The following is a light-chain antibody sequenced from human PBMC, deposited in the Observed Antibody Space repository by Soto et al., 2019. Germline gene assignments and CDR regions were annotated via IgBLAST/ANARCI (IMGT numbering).Light chain of an antibody. Sequence: IQMTQSPSSLSASVGDRVTITCRASQSISSYLNWYQQKPGKAPKLLIYAASSLQSGVPSRFSGSGSGTDFTLTISSLQPEDFTTYYCQQRYNTPWTFGQGTKVDIK. CDR2: AAS. J-gene: IGKJ1*01. CDR1: QSISSY. CDR3: QQRYNTPWT. V-gene: IGKV1-39*01.